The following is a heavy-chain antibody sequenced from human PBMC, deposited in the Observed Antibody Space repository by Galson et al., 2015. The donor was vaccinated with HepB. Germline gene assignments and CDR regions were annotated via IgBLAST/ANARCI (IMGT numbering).Heavy chain of an antibody. Sequence: SLRLSCAASGFTFSDYYMSWIRQAPGKGLEWVSYISSSGSTIYYADPVKGRFTISRDNAKNSLYLQMNSLRAEDTAVYYCAMDGRGYYDYVWGSYRSLDYWGQGTLVTVSS. J-gene: IGHJ4*02. CDR3: AMDGRGYYDYVWGSYRSLDY. CDR1: GFTFSDYY. V-gene: IGHV3-11*01. CDR2: ISSSGSTI. D-gene: IGHD3-16*02.